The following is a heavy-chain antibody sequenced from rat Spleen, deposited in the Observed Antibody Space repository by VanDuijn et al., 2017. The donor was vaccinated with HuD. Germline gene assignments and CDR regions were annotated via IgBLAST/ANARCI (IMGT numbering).Heavy chain of an antibody. D-gene: IGHD1-2*01. CDR3: SRAIAAVYVMAA. V-gene: IGHV2-63*01. Sequence: QVQLKVSGPGLVQPSQTLSLTCTVSGFSLTGNNVHWVRQPPGKGLEWMGRMRFDGDTSYNSALRSRLRVTRDTSKNQVFLKMDSLQTDDTAIYYCSRAIAAVYVMAAWGQGASVTVSS. CDR2: MRFDGDT. J-gene: IGHJ4*01. CDR1: GFSLTGNN.